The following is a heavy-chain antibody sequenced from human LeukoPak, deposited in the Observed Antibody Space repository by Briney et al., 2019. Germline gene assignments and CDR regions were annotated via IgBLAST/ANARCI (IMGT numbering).Heavy chain of an antibody. Sequence: GSLRLSCAASGFTFSSYWMNWVRQAPGKGLEWVANIKQDGSDKYYVDSVKGRFTISRDDAKSSLYLQMNSLRAEDTAVYYCARGGNWPDYWGQGTLVTVSS. V-gene: IGHV3-7*01. CDR2: IKQDGSDK. D-gene: IGHD1-1*01. J-gene: IGHJ4*02. CDR1: GFTFSSYW. CDR3: ARGGNWPDY.